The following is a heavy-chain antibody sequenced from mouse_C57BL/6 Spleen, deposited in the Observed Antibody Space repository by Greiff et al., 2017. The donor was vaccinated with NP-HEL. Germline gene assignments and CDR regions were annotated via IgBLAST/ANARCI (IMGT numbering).Heavy chain of an antibody. D-gene: IGHD1-1*02. CDR3: ARREVGPYYFDY. CDR1: GYTFTSYW. V-gene: IGHV1-50*01. J-gene: IGHJ2*01. CDR2: IDPSDSYT. Sequence: VKLQQPGAELVKPGASVKLSCKASGYTFTSYWMQWVKQRPGQGLEWIGEIDPSDSYTNYNQKFKGKATLTVEPSSSTAYMQLSSLTSEDSAVYYCARREVGPYYFDYWGQGTTLTVSS.